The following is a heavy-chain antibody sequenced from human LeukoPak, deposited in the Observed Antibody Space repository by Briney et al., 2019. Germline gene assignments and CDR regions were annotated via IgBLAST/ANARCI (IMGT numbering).Heavy chain of an antibody. J-gene: IGHJ4*02. CDR1: GFTFSSYS. V-gene: IGHV3-48*04. CDR3: AKVHRSYGSGSYYSEFDY. D-gene: IGHD3-10*01. Sequence: GGSLRLSCAASGFTFSSYSMNWVRQAPGKGLEWVSYISSSSSTIYYADSVKGRFTISRDNAKNSLYLQMNSLRAEDTAVYYCAKVHRSYGSGSYYSEFDYWGQGTLVTVSS. CDR2: ISSSSSTI.